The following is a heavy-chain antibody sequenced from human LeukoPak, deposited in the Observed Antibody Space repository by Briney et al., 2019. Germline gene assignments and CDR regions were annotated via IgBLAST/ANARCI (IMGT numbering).Heavy chain of an antibody. Sequence: GASVKVSCKASGYTFTSYYMHWVRQAPGQRLEWMGWINAGNGNTEYSQNFQDRVTITRDTSATTAYMELSSLRSEDTAVYYCARGSYFYGSGSFMGSDYWGQGTLVTVSS. J-gene: IGHJ4*02. CDR3: ARGSYFYGSGSFMGSDY. D-gene: IGHD3-10*01. CDR1: GYTFTSYY. CDR2: INAGNGNT. V-gene: IGHV1-3*01.